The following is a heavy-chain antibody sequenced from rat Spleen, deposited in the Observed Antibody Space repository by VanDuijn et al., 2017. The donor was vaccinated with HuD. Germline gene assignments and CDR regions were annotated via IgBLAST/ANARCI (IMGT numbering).Heavy chain of an antibody. CDR3: GRHGRGKTTYYYVMDA. CDR2: ISHDGRSS. D-gene: IGHD4-5*01. Sequence: EVQLVESGGGLVQPGRSMKLSCAASGLSFSNYDMAWVRQAPTKGLEWVATISHDGRSSYYRDSVKGRLIISRDNAKSTLYLQMDSLKSEDTATYYCGRHGRGKTTYYYVMDAWGQGASVTVSS. J-gene: IGHJ4*01. V-gene: IGHV5-29*01. CDR1: GLSFSNYD.